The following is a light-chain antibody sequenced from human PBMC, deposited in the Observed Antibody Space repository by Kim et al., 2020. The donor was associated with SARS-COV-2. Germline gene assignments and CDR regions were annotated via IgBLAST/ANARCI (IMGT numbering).Light chain of an antibody. CDR1: EDISTY. V-gene: IGKV1-27*01. CDR3: QNYNSAPWT. J-gene: IGKJ1*01. Sequence: ASVKVRVTITCRAREDISTYLVWYQQKPGKAPKPLIYAASTLQSGVPSRFSGTGYGTNFTLTISSLQPEDAATYSCQNYNSAPWTFGQGTKVNIK. CDR2: AAS.